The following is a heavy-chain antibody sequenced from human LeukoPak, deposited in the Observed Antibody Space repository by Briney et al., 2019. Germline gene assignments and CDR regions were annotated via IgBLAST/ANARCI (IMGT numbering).Heavy chain of an antibody. CDR3: AKADTAGPYFDY. J-gene: IGHJ4*02. V-gene: IGHV3-30*18. D-gene: IGHD5-18*01. CDR1: GFTFSSYG. CDR2: ISYDGSNK. Sequence: GGSLRLSCAASGFTFSSYGMHWDRQAPGKGLEWVAVISYDGSNKYYADSVKGRFTISRDNSKNTLYLQMNSLRAEDTAVYYCAKADTAGPYFDYWGQGTLVTVSS.